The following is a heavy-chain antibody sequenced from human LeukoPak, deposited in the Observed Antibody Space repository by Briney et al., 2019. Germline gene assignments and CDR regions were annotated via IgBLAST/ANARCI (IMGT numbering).Heavy chain of an antibody. V-gene: IGHV1-3*01. CDR3: ARPTGATVTNDAFDI. CDR1: GYTFTSYA. D-gene: IGHD4-17*01. CDR2: INAGNGNT. J-gene: IGHJ3*02. Sequence: ASVKVSCKASGYTFTSYAMHWVRQAPGQRLEWMGWINAGNGNTKYSQKFQGRVTITRDTSASTAYMELSSLRSEDTAVYYCARPTGATVTNDAFDIWGQVTMVTVSS.